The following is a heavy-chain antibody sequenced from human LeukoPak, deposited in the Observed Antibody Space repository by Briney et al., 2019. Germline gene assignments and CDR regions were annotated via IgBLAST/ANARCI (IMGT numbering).Heavy chain of an antibody. V-gene: IGHV3-7*01. CDR3: AKFGTGTDAFDI. Sequence: GGSLRLSCAASGFTFSSYWMSWVRQAPGRGLEWVANIKQDGSEKYYVDSVKGRFTISRDNSKNTLYLQMNSLRAEDTAVYYCAKFGTGTDAFDIWGQGTMVTVSS. D-gene: IGHD7-27*01. J-gene: IGHJ3*02. CDR1: GFTFSSYW. CDR2: IKQDGSEK.